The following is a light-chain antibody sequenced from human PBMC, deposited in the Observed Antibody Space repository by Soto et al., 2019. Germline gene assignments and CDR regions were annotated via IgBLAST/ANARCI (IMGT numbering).Light chain of an antibody. J-gene: IGKJ2*01. Sequence: EIVLTQSPGTLSLSPGERATLSCRASQSVSSSNLARYYQKPGQAPRLLIFGASSRATGIPDRFSGSGSGTDFTLTINRVEPEDFGVYYCQQYGGSTIFTFGQGTKLEV. CDR2: GAS. CDR3: QQYGGSTIFT. CDR1: QSVSSSN. V-gene: IGKV3-20*01.